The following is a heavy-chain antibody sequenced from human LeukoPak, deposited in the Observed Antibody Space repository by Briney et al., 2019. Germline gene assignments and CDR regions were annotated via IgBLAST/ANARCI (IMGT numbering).Heavy chain of an antibody. CDR1: GFTFSTYN. V-gene: IGHV3-48*01. D-gene: IGHD1-26*01. CDR3: ARVGSRGDWFDS. J-gene: IGHJ5*01. CDR2: INSGGSAV. Sequence: GGSLRLSCAASGFTFSTYNMLWVRQTPGKGLEWLFYINSGGSAVHYADSVKDRFTFSRDNAKNSLYLQMNSLRVEDTGIYYCARVGSRGDWFDSWGQGTRVTVSS.